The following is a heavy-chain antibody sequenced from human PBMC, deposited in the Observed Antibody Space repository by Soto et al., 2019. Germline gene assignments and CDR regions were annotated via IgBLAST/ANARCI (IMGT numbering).Heavy chain of an antibody. Sequence: SETLSLTCTVSGGSISSYYWSWIRQPPGKGLEWIGYIYYSGSTNYNPSLKSRVTISVDTSKNQFSLKLSSVTAADTAVYYCARVWFGELYGGSYYGMDVWGQGTTVTVSS. CDR2: IYYSGST. V-gene: IGHV4-59*01. J-gene: IGHJ6*02. CDR1: GGSISSYY. D-gene: IGHD3-10*01. CDR3: ARVWFGELYGGSYYGMDV.